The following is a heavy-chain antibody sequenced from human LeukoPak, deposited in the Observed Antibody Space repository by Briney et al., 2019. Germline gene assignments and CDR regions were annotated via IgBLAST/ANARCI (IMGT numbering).Heavy chain of an antibody. CDR1: GGSISSGDYY. V-gene: IGHV4-30-4*01. D-gene: IGHD3-9*01. CDR3: AREVAYYDILTGYSSANWSDP. Sequence: PSETLSLTCTVSGGSISSGDYYWSWIRQPPGKGLEWIGYIYYSGSTYYNPSLKSRVTISVDTSKNQFSLKLSSVTAADTAVYYCAREVAYYDILTGYSSANWSDPWGQGTLVTVSS. CDR2: IYYSGST. J-gene: IGHJ5*02.